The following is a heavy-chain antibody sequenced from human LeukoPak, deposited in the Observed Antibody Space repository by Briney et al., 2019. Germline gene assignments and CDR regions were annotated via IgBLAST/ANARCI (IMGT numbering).Heavy chain of an antibody. D-gene: IGHD2-15*01. CDR3: ARGYCSGGSCYHFDY. CDR2: IYYSGST. CDR1: GGSVSSGSYY. V-gene: IGHV4-61*01. Sequence: SETLSLTCTVSGGSVSSGSYYWSWIRQPPGKGLEWIGYIYYSGSTNYNPSLKSRVTISVDTSKNQFSLKLSSVAAADTAVYYCARGYCSGGSCYHFDYWGQGTLVTVSS. J-gene: IGHJ4*02.